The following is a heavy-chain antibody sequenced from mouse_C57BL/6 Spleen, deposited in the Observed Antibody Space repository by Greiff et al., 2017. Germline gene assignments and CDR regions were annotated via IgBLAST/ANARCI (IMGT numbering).Heavy chain of an antibody. V-gene: IGHV5-4*01. CDR1: GFPFRSYA. J-gene: IGHJ2*01. Sequence: VQVVESGGGLVKPGGSLKLSCPASGFPFRSYAMSWVRQTPEKRLEWVANISDGGSYTYYPDKVKGRFTIDRDNAKNNLYLQMSHLKSEDTAMYYCARDSYDGYYGDYWGQGTTLTVSS. CDR2: ISDGGSYT. CDR3: ARDSYDGYYGDY. D-gene: IGHD2-3*01.